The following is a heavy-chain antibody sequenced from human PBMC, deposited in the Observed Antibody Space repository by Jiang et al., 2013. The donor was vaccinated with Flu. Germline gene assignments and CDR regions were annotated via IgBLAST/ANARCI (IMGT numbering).Heavy chain of an antibody. D-gene: IGHD2/OR15-2a*01. CDR2: INAGDGNT. CDR1: GYTFTSYA. Sequence: SGAEVKKPGASVKVSCRASGYTFTSYAIHWVRQAPGQRLEWMGWINAGDGNTKYSQKFQARVTITRDTSASTAYMELSSLRSEGAAVYYCARDLRLLNWGQGTLVTVSS. CDR3: ARDLRLLN. J-gene: IGHJ4*01. V-gene: IGHV1-3*01.